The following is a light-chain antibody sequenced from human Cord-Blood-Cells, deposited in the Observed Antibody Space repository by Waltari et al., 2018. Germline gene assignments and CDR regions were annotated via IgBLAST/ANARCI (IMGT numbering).Light chain of an antibody. Sequence: DIQMTQSPSSLSASVGDSVTITCRASQSISSYLNWYQQKPGKAPKPLIYAASSLQSGVPSRFSGSGSGTDFTLTISSLQPEDFATYYCQQSYSTPPTFGQGTKVEIK. CDR1: QSISSY. CDR2: AAS. J-gene: IGKJ1*01. CDR3: QQSYSTPPT. V-gene: IGKV1-39*01.